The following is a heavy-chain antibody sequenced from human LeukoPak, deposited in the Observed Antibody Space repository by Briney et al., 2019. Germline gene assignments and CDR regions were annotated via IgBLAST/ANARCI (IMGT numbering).Heavy chain of an antibody. CDR1: GGSVSSGSYY. Sequence: SETLSLTCTVSGGSVSSGSYYWSWIRQPPGKGLEWIGEINHSGSTNYNPSLKSRVSISVDTSKNQFSLKLTSVTAADTAVYYCARGRSSGWFPFWYWGQGTLVTVSS. D-gene: IGHD6-19*01. CDR3: ARGRSSGWFPFWY. CDR2: INHSGST. V-gene: IGHV4-39*07. J-gene: IGHJ4*02.